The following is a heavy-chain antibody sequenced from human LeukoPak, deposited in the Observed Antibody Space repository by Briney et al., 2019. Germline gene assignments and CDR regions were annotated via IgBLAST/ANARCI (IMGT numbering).Heavy chain of an antibody. CDR2: IYYSGST. D-gene: IGHD3-10*01. CDR3: ARPPRRYYYGSGSYYLF. Sequence: SETLSLTCTVSGGSISSSSYYWGWIRQPPGKGLEWIGSIYYSGSTYYNPSLKSRVTISVDTSKNQFSLKLSSVTAADTAVYYCARPPRRYYYGSGSYYLFWGQGTLVTVSS. J-gene: IGHJ4*02. V-gene: IGHV4-39*01. CDR1: GGSISSSSYY.